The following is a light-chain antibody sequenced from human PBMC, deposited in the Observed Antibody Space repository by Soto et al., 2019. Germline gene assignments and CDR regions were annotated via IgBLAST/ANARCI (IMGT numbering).Light chain of an antibody. J-gene: IGLJ1*01. CDR3: CSHAGSSVV. V-gene: IGLV2-11*01. Sequence: QSVLTQPRSVSGSPGQSVTISCTGTSSDVGRYSFVSWYQQHPGKAPKLILYDVYKRPSGVPDRFSGSKSGNTASLTIYGLQPEDETDYYCCSHAGSSVVFGTGTKVTVL. CDR1: SSDVGRYSF. CDR2: DVY.